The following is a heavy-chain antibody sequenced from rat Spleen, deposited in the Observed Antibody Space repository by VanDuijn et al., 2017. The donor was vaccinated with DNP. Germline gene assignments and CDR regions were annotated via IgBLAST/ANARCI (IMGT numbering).Heavy chain of an antibody. J-gene: IGHJ1*01. CDR2: ITYVGSIT. Sequence: EVQLVESGGGLVQPGGSLKLSCAASGFSFSDYDMAWVRQTPKEGLEWVSTITYVGSITYYRDSVKGRFTISRDNAKSTLYLQMDSLRSEDTATYYCARRLFVYGSNGHWYLDFWGPGTMVTVSS. CDR3: ARRLFVYGSNGHWYLDF. D-gene: IGHD1-3*01. CDR1: GFSFSDYD. V-gene: IGHV5-7*01.